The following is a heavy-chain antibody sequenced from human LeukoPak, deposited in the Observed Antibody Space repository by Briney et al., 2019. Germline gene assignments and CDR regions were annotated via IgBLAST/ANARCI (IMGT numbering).Heavy chain of an antibody. V-gene: IGHV3-23*01. CDR3: AKDYYYGSGSYYTEFDY. Sequence: GGSLRLSCAASGFTFRRYAMSWVRQAPGKGLEWVSAISGSGGSTYYADSVKGRFTISRDNSKNTLYLQMNSLRAEDTAVFYCAKDYYYGSGSYYTEFDYWGQGTLVTVSS. D-gene: IGHD3-10*01. CDR2: ISGSGGST. J-gene: IGHJ4*02. CDR1: GFTFRRYA.